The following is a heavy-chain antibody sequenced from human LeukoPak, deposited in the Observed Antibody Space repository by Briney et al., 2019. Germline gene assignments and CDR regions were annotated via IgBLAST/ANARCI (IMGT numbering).Heavy chain of an antibody. J-gene: IGHJ5*02. CDR1: VGTFTNYA. CDR3: VRRQALRGRHRAFDT. D-gene: IGHD6-25*01. Sequence: GASVKVSFKSSVGTFTNYAISLVRQAPGQGLELLGGIIPMFGTANYAQKFQGRVTITTDEATTTAYMELISLKSEDTAVYYCVRRQALRGRHRAFDTWGQGTLVTVTS. V-gene: IGHV1-69*05. CDR2: IIPMFGTA.